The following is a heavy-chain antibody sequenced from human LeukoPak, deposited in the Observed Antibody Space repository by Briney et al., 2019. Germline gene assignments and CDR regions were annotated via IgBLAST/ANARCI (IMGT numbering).Heavy chain of an antibody. V-gene: IGHV1-46*01. CDR2: INPSGGST. CDR1: GYTFTSYY. Sequence: GASVKVSCKASGYTFTSYYMHWVRQAPGQGLEWMGIINPSGGSTSYAQKFQGSVTMTRDMSTSTVYMELSSLRSEDTAVYYCARAWELLLGLDVWGKGTTVTVSS. D-gene: IGHD1-26*01. J-gene: IGHJ6*04. CDR3: ARAWELLLGLDV.